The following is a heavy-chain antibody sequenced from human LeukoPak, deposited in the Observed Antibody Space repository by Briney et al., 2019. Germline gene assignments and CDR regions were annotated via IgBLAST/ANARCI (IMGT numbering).Heavy chain of an antibody. Sequence: SGTLSLTCAVSGDSITSTNWWNWVRQPPGKGLEWIGEIDHRGNTNYNPSLKSRVAISADRSKNQFSLQLTSVTAADTAVYYCARGYGPGYWGRGTLVTVSA. D-gene: IGHD4-17*01. V-gene: IGHV4-4*02. CDR2: IDHRGNT. J-gene: IGHJ4*02. CDR1: GDSITSTNW. CDR3: ARGYGPGY.